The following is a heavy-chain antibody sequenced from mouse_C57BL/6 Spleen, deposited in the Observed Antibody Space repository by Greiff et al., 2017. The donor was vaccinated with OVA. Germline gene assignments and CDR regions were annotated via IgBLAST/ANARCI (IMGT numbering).Heavy chain of an antibody. J-gene: IGHJ1*03. CDR1: GFTFSDYY. V-gene: IGHV5-16*01. Sequence: EVKLVESEGGLVQPGSSMKLSCTASGFTFSDYYMAWVRQVPEKGLEWVANINYDGSSTYYLDSLKSRFIISRDNAKNILYLQMSSLKSEDTATYYCARSLYDYEGYFDVWGTGTTVTVSS. CDR2: INYDGSST. D-gene: IGHD2-4*01. CDR3: ARSLYDYEGYFDV.